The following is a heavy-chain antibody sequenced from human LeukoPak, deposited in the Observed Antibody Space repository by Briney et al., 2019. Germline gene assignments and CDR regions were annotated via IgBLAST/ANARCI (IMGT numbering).Heavy chain of an antibody. CDR1: GFSNSTYE. CDR3: AREGMSSSDPFDY. D-gene: IGHD6-6*01. J-gene: IGHJ4*02. Sequence: GGSLGLSWAACGFSNSTYEMNWVRQAPGKGLEWVSYISSRGSTIYYADSVKGRFTISRDNAKNSLYLQMNSLRAEDTAVYYCAREGMSSSDPFDYWGQGTLVTVSS. CDR2: ISSRGSTI. V-gene: IGHV3-48*03.